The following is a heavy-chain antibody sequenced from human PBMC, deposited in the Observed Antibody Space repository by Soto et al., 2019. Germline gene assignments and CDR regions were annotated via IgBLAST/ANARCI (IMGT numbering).Heavy chain of an antibody. Sequence: SVKVSCKGSGGTFSSYAISWVRQAPGQGLEWMGGIIPIFGTANYAQKFQGRVTITADESTSTAYMELSSLRSEDTAVYYCARAPTYDFWSGNELGGYYYGMDVWGQGTTVTASS. J-gene: IGHJ6*02. V-gene: IGHV1-69*13. D-gene: IGHD3-3*01. CDR1: GGTFSSYA. CDR3: ARAPTYDFWSGNELGGYYYGMDV. CDR2: IIPIFGTA.